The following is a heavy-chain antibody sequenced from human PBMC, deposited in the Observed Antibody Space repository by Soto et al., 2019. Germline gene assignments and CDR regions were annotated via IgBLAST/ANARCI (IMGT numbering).Heavy chain of an antibody. D-gene: IGHD4-17*01. CDR3: ARQPDYGYDDFDI. Sequence: PSETLSLTCTVSGDSISSSNYYWGWIRQPPGKGLEWIASIYYSGSTFYNPSLKSRVTISVDTSKNQFSLKLNSLTAADTAVYYCARQPDYGYDDFDIWGQGTMVTVSS. CDR1: GDSISSSNYY. V-gene: IGHV4-39*01. J-gene: IGHJ3*02. CDR2: IYYSGST.